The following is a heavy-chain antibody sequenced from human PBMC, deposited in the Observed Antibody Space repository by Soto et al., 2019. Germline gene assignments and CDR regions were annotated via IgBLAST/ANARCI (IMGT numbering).Heavy chain of an antibody. CDR2: INHSGST. CDR3: ARGRLYSSSSSDLDY. CDR1: GGSFSGYY. J-gene: IGHJ4*02. Sequence: QVQLQQWGAGLLKPSETLSLTCAVYGGSFSGYYWSWIRQPPGKGLEWIGEINHSGSTNYNPSLRRRVTISVDTSKNQFSLKLSSVTAADTAVYYCARGRLYSSSSSDLDYWGQGTLVTVSS. V-gene: IGHV4-34*01. D-gene: IGHD6-6*01.